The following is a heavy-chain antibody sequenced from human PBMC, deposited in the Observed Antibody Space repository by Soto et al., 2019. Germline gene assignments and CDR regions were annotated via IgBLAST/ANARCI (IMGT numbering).Heavy chain of an antibody. CDR3: ARDPGSYAFDI. CDR1: GYTFTSYG. J-gene: IGHJ3*02. CDR2: ISADNGNR. Sequence: ASVKGSCKASGYTFTSYGISWVRQAPGQGLEWMGWISADNGNRNYAQKIQGRVTMTTDTSTSTAYMELRSLRSDDTAVYYCARDPGSYAFDIWGQGTMVTVSS. V-gene: IGHV1-18*01.